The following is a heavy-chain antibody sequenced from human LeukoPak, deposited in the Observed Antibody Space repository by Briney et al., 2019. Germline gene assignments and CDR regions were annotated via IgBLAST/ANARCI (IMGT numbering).Heavy chain of an antibody. J-gene: IGHJ4*02. CDR2: IHYSGST. D-gene: IGHD5-24*01. Sequence: SETLSLTCTVSGASIRSHYWSWIRQPPGKGLEWIGYIHYSGSTNSNPSLKSRVTISVDTSKNQFSLKLSSVTAADTAVYYCARGEMATISGPNFDYWGQGTLVTVSS. CDR1: GASIRSHY. CDR3: ARGEMATISGPNFDY. V-gene: IGHV4-59*08.